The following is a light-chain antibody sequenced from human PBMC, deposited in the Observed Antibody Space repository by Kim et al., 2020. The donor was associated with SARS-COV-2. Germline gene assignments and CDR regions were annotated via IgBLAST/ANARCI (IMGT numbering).Light chain of an antibody. J-gene: IGKJ2*01. CDR3: QQRSNWPPYT. Sequence: EIVLTQSPATLSLSPGERATLSCRASRGVSSYLAWYQQKPGQAPRLLIYDASNRATGIPARFSGSGSGTDFTLTISSLEPEDFAVYYCQQRSNWPPYTFGQGTKLEI. V-gene: IGKV3-11*01. CDR1: RGVSSY. CDR2: DAS.